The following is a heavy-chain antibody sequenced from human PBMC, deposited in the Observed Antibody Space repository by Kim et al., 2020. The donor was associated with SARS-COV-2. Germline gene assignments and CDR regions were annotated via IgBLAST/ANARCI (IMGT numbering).Heavy chain of an antibody. CDR3: AKIAMAGPYYYFYYAMDV. CDR2: LSGSGGST. CDR1: GFTFNSYA. D-gene: IGHD6-19*01. J-gene: IGHJ6*02. Sequence: GGSLRLSCAASGFTFNSYAMSWVRQAPGKGLVWVSGLSGSGGSTYAAASVKGRFTISRDNSKNTLYLQMSSLSAEDTALYYCAKIAMAGPYYYFYYAMDVWGQGTTVPFSS. V-gene: IGHV3-23*01.